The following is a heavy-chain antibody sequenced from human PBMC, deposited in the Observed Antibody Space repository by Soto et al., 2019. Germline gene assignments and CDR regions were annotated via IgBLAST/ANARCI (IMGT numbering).Heavy chain of an antibody. J-gene: IGHJ4*02. CDR1: GGSISSGGYY. Sequence: SETLSLTCTVSGGSISSGGYYWSWIRQHPGKGLEWIGYIYYSGSTYYNPSLKSRVTISVDTSKNQFSLKLSSVTAADTAVYYCARAPDESLEPQEIDYWGQGTLVTVSS. CDR2: IYYSGST. D-gene: IGHD1-1*01. CDR3: ARAPDESLEPQEIDY. V-gene: IGHV4-31*03.